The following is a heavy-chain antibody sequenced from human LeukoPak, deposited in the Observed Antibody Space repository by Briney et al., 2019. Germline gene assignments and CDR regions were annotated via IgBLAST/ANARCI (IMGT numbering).Heavy chain of an antibody. V-gene: IGHV3-33*06. CDR3: AKDIGAAGTDF. J-gene: IGHJ4*02. CDR1: GFTFSSYG. CDR2: IWYDGSNK. Sequence: GRSLRLSCAASGFTFSSYGMHWVRQAPGKGLEWVADIWYDGSNKYYADSVKGRFTISRDNSKNTLYLQMNSLRAEDTAVYYCAKDIGAAGTDFWGQGTLVTVSS. D-gene: IGHD6-13*01.